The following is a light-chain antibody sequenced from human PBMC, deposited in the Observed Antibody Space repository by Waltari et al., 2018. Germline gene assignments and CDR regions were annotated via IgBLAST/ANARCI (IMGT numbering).Light chain of an antibody. Sequence: EIVMTQSPATLSVSPGEGATLSCRASQSVSSNLAWYQHKPGQAPRLLIYGASTRATGIPARFSGSGSGTEFTLTISSLQSEDFAFYYCQQYNNWPPEDTFGKGTKLEIK. J-gene: IGKJ2*01. V-gene: IGKV3-15*01. CDR2: GAS. CDR3: QQYNNWPPEDT. CDR1: QSVSSN.